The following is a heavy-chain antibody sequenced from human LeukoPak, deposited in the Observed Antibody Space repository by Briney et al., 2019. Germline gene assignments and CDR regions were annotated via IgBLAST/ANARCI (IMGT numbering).Heavy chain of an antibody. J-gene: IGHJ4*02. CDR2: IRSKANSYAT. D-gene: IGHD3-3*01. Sequence: GGSLKLSGEASGFTFVGSAWHWFGQAPGKGWDGVGRIRSKANSYATAYAASVKGRFTISRDDSKNTAYLQMNSLKTEDTAVYYCTSHFWSGYYPSDYWGQGTLVTVSS. CDR1: GFTFVGSA. CDR3: TSHFWSGYYPSDY. V-gene: IGHV3-73*01.